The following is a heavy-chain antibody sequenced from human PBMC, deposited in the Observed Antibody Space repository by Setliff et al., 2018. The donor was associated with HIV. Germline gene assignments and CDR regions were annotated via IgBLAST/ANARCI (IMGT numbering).Heavy chain of an antibody. Sequence: PSETLSLTCSVSGGSISGYYWSWVRQPPGRGLQWIGYVSYSGSTSYNPSLNSRVIMSVDTSRDQFSLKLSSVTAADTAVYYCARPVSKYFYGMDVWGLGTTVTVSS. V-gene: IGHV4-59*01. J-gene: IGHJ6*02. CDR3: ARPVSKYFYGMDV. CDR2: VSYSGST. CDR1: GGSISGYY.